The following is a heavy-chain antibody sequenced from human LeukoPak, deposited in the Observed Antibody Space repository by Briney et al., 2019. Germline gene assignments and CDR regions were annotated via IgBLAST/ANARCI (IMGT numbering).Heavy chain of an antibody. D-gene: IGHD3-3*01. V-gene: IGHV3-23*01. CDR1: GFTFSSYA. CDR2: ISGSGGST. J-gene: IGHJ4*02. Sequence: GGSLRLSCAASGFTFSSYAMSWVRQAPGKGLEWVSAISGSGGSTYYADSVKGRFTISRDNSKNTQYLQMNSLRAEGTAVYYCAKNGLRFLEWLSSFDYWGQGTLVTVSS. CDR3: AKNGLRFLEWLSSFDY.